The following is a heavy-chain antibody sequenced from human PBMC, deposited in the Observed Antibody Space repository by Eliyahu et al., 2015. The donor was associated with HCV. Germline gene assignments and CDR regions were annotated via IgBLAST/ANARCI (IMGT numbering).Heavy chain of an antibody. CDR3: ARGSSELGEFQ. J-gene: IGHJ4*02. V-gene: IGHV4-39*07. Sequence: QLQLQESGPGLVKPSETLSLXCTVSGGXISSSSYYWGWIRQPPGKGLEWIGSIYYSGSTYYNPSLKSRVTISVDTSKNQFSLKLSSVTAADTAVYYCARGSSELGEFQWGQGTLVTVSS. CDR1: GGXISSSSYY. D-gene: IGHD3-16*01. CDR2: IYYSGST.